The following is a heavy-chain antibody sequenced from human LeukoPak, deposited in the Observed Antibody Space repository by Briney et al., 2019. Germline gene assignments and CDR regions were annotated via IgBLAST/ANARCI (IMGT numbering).Heavy chain of an antibody. J-gene: IGHJ4*02. V-gene: IGHV3-48*01. CDR1: GLTFSSYS. CDR3: VTVSARGVLSDF. Sequence: PGGSLRLSCAASGLTFSSYSMAWVRQAPGKGLEWLSHISSSSSTTYYADSVQGRFTVSRDYVKKSLYLQMNSLRAEDTAVYYCVTVSARGVLSDFWGQGTLVTVSS. CDR2: ISSSSSTT. D-gene: IGHD2-8*02.